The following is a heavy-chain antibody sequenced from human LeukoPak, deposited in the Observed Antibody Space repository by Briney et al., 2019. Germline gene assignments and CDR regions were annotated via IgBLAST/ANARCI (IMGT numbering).Heavy chain of an antibody. CDR3: ARQLGDTATWFDP. CDR2: IYYSGST. D-gene: IGHD5-18*01. CDR1: GGSISSSSYY. Sequence: SETLSLTCTVSGGSISSSSYYWGWIRQPPGKGLEWIGSIYYSGSTYYNPSLKSRVTISVGTSKNQFSLKLSSVTAADTAVYYCARQLGDTATWFDPWGQGTLVTVSS. V-gene: IGHV4-39*01. J-gene: IGHJ5*02.